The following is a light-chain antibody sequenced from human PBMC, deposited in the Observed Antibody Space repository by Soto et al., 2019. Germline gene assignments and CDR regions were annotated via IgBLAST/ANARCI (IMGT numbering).Light chain of an antibody. CDR1: QSVSSN. Sequence: VLTQSPATLSLSPGERATLSCMVSQSVSSNLAWYQQKPGQAPRLLIYDASSRATGIPARFSGSGSGTEFTLTISSLQSEDFAVYYCLHYNKWPRWTFGQGTKVDIK. J-gene: IGKJ1*01. CDR3: LHYNKWPRWT. V-gene: IGKV3-15*01. CDR2: DAS.